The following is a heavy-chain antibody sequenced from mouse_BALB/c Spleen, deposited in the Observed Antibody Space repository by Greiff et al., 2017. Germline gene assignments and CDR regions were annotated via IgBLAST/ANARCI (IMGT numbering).Heavy chain of an antibody. CDR2: IYPGSGST. V-gene: IGHV1S22*01. D-gene: IGHD2-1*01. CDR3: TMIYYGNYGAMDY. Sequence: LQQPGSELVRPGASVKLSCKASGYTFTSYWMHWVKQRPGQGLEWIGNIYPGSGSTNYDEKFKSKATLTVDTSSSTAYMQLSSLTSEDSAVYYCTMIYYGNYGAMDYWGQGTSVTVSS. CDR1: GYTFTSYW. J-gene: IGHJ4*01.